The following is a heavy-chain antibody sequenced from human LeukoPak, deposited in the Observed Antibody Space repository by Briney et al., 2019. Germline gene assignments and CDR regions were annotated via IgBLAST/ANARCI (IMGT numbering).Heavy chain of an antibody. CDR2: ISSTSSAI. V-gene: IGHV3-48*04. CDR1: GFTYSSYS. Sequence: GGSLRLSCAASGFTYSSYSMNWVRQAPGKGLEWLSYISSTSSAIYYADSLKGRFTISRDNAKNSLYLQMDSLRAEDTAVYYCARVIGSYGDSAYWGQGTLVTVSS. CDR3: ARVIGSYGDSAY. D-gene: IGHD3-16*01. J-gene: IGHJ4*02.